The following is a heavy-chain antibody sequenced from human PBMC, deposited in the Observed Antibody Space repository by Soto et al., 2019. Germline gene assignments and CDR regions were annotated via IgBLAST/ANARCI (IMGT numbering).Heavy chain of an antibody. J-gene: IGHJ5*02. V-gene: IGHV1-18*01. CDR1: GYTFTSYG. CDR3: ARDKVVVAATFNWFDP. D-gene: IGHD2-15*01. Sequence: ASVKVSCKASGYTFTSYGISWVRQAPGQGLEWMGWISAYNGNTNYAQKLQGRVTMTTDTSTSTAYMELSSLRSEDTAVYYCARDKVVVAATFNWFDPWGQGTLVTVSS. CDR2: ISAYNGNT.